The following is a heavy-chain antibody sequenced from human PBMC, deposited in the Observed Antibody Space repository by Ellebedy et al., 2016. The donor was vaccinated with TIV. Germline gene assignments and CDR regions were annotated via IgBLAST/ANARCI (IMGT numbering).Heavy chain of an antibody. D-gene: IGHD6-19*01. J-gene: IGHJ4*02. V-gene: IGHV3-23*01. Sequence: PGGSLRLSCAASGFTFSSYAMTWVRQAPGKGLEWVSGISGGGDRAYYADSVKGRFTISRDNAKNSVYLQMSSLRDEDTAVYYCARDFSGGFSGDFDYWGQGTLVTVSS. CDR3: ARDFSGGFSGDFDY. CDR1: GFTFSSYA. CDR2: ISGGGDRA.